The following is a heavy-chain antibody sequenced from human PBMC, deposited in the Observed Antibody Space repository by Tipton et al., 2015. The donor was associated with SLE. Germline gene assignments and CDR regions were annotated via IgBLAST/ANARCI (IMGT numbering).Heavy chain of an antibody. Sequence: GSLRLSCAASGFTFSSYDMDWVRQPPGKGLEGVAFIRYDGSSEYYADSVKGRFTIGRDKSKNTLYLQMNSLRAEDTAVYYCATEGYGSGSSGFDYWGQGTLVTVSS. CDR1: GFTFSSYD. CDR2: IRYDGSSE. CDR3: ATEGYGSGSSGFDY. V-gene: IGHV3-30*02. D-gene: IGHD3-10*01. J-gene: IGHJ4*02.